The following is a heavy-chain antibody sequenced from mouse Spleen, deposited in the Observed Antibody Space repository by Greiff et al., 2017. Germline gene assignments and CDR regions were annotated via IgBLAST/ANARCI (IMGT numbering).Heavy chain of an antibody. Sequence: EVQLQQSGAELVKPGASVKLSCTASGFNIKDTYMHWVKQRPEQGLEWIGRIDPANGNTKYDPKFQGKATITADTSSNTAYLQLSSLTSEDTAVYYCAFYYRYDWFAYWGQGTLVTVSA. V-gene: IGHV14-3*02. CDR3: AFYYRYDWFAY. D-gene: IGHD2-14*01. CDR2: IDPANGNT. J-gene: IGHJ3*01. CDR1: GFNIKDTY.